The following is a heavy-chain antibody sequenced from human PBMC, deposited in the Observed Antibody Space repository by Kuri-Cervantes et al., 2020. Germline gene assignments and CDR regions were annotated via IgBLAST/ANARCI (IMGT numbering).Heavy chain of an antibody. CDR1: GFTFSDYY. CDR2: ISSSGSTI. CDR3: ARVGDNWNFFSVYFDY. V-gene: IGHV3-11*01. J-gene: IGHJ4*02. Sequence: GGSLRPSCAASGFTFSDYYMSWIRQAPGKGLEWVSYISSSGSTIYYADSVKGRFTISRDNAKNSLYLQMNSLRAEDTAVYYCARVGDNWNFFSVYFDYWGQGTLVTVSS. D-gene: IGHD1-7*01.